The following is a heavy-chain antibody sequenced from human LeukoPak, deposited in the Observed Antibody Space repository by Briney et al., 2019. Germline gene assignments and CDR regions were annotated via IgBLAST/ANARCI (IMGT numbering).Heavy chain of an antibody. CDR1: GFTFGDDY. CDR2: IKRDASDI. V-gene: IGHV3-11*01. D-gene: IGHD3-10*01. Sequence: PGGPLRLSCAASGFTFGDDYMSWIRQAPGKGPEWVAYIKRDASDIYYADSVKGRFTISRDNSKNSLFLHMDSLRVEDSAVYYCARGRGQKHTSHWGQGTLVTVSS. J-gene: IGHJ4*02. CDR3: ARGRGQKHTSH.